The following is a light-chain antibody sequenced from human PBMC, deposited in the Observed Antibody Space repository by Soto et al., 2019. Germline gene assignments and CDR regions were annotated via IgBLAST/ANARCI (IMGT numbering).Light chain of an antibody. Sequence: ETVLTQSPATLSLSPGQRATFSCRASQSVGSYLAWYQQKHGQAPRLLIYDASNRATGIPARFSGSGSVTDFSLTISNLEPVDFAVYFCHQRTDCPLTFGGGTKVEI. CDR3: HQRTDCPLT. CDR2: DAS. V-gene: IGKV3-11*01. J-gene: IGKJ4*01. CDR1: QSVGSY.